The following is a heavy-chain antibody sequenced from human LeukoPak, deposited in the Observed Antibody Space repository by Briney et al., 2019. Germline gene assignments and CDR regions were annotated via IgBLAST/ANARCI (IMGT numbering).Heavy chain of an antibody. CDR2: IYTSGST. J-gene: IGHJ5*02. CDR1: GGSISSGSYY. D-gene: IGHD1-26*01. Sequence: SETLSLTCTVSGGSISSGSYYWTWIRQPAGKGLEWIGRIYTSGSTNYNPSLKSRVTISVDTSKNQFSLRLSSVTAADTAVYYCARSSYSGSYPGWFDPWGQGTLVTVSS. V-gene: IGHV4-61*02. CDR3: ARSSYSGSYPGWFDP.